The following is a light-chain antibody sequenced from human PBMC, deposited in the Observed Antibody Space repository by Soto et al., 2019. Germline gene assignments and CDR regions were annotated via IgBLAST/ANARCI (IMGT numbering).Light chain of an antibody. V-gene: IGLV4-60*03. J-gene: IGLJ1*01. CDR2: LEGSGSY. CDR1: SGHSGYV. Sequence: QSVLTQSSSASASLGSSVKLTCTLSSGHSGYVIAWHQQQPGEAPRYLMKLEGSGSYDKGSGVPDRFSGSSSGPERYLTISSLQSEDEADYYCETWDSNTRVYGTGTKLTVL. CDR3: ETWDSNTRV.